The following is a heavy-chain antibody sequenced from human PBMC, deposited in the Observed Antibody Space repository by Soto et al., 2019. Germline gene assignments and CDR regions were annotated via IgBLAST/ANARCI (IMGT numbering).Heavy chain of an antibody. J-gene: IGHJ6*02. V-gene: IGHV5-51*01. CDR3: ARHRGSSWPYYYYYGMDV. CDR1: GYSVTSYW. Sequence: SCKGSGYSVTSYWIGWVRQMPGKGLEWMGIIYPGDSDTRYSPSFQGQVTISADKSISTAYLQWSSLKASDTAMYYCARHRGSSWPYYYYYGMDVWGQGTTVTVSS. CDR2: IYPGDSDT. D-gene: IGHD6-13*01.